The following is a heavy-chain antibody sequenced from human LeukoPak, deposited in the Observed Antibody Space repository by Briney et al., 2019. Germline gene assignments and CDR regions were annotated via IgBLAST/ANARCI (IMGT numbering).Heavy chain of an antibody. CDR2: ISSSSSYI. V-gene: IGHV3-21*04. CDR1: GFTFSSYS. Sequence: GGSLRLSCAASGFTFSSYSMNWVRQAPGKGLEWVSSISSSSSYIYYADSVKGRFTISRDNAKNSLYLQVNSLRAEDTALYYCAKGLWFGEFHPFDYWGQGTLVTVSS. CDR3: AKGLWFGEFHPFDY. J-gene: IGHJ4*02. D-gene: IGHD3-10*01.